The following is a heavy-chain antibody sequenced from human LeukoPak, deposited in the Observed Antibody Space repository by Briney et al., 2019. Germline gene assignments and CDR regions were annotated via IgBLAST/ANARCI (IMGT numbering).Heavy chain of an antibody. J-gene: IGHJ4*02. CDR1: GFTFSSYW. CDR2: INSDGSIT. D-gene: IGHD2-15*01. CDR3: ARDGSGGWSYHFDY. V-gene: IGHV3-74*01. Sequence: GGSLRLSCAAAGFTFSSYWMHWVRQAPGKGPVWVSRINSDGSITSYADSVKGRFTISRDNAKNTLYLQMNSLRAEDTAVYYCARDGSGGWSYHFDYWGQGTLVTVSS.